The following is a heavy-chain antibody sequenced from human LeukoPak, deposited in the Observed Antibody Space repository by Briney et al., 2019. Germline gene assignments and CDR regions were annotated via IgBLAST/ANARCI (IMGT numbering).Heavy chain of an antibody. V-gene: IGHV1-18*01. Sequence: ASVKVSCKASGYTFTTYGITWVRQAPGQGLEWMGWISAYNGNTNYAQNFQGRVTMTTDTSTSTAYMELRSLRSDDTAMYYCARALVDGYKELGYWGQGTLVTVSS. CDR2: ISAYNGNT. J-gene: IGHJ4*02. CDR3: ARALVDGYKELGY. CDR1: GYTFTTYG. D-gene: IGHD5-24*01.